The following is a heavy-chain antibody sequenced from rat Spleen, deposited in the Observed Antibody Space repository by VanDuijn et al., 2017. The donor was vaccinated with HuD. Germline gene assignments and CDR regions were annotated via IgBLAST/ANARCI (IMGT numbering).Heavy chain of an antibody. J-gene: IGHJ4*01. V-gene: IGHV5-20*01. CDR2: ITNSGGST. Sequence: EVQLVESGGGLMQPGRSLKLSCAASGFTFSDYYMAWVRQAPTKGLEWVASITNSGGSTYYRDSVKGRFTISRDNAKSTLYLQMDSLRSEDTATYYCATDGYYDGTYYAVYVMDARSQGASVTVSS. D-gene: IGHD1-12*02. CDR3: ATDGYYDGTYYAVYVMDA. CDR1: GFTFSDYY.